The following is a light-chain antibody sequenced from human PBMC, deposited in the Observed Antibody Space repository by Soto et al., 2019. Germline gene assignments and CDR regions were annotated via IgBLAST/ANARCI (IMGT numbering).Light chain of an antibody. J-gene: IGLJ1*01. CDR3: AAWDDSLNGYV. Sequence: QSVLTQPPSASGTPGQRVTISCSGSRSNIGSDAVNWFQQLPGTTPKLLIYGNYQRPSGVPDRFSRSKSGTSASLAISGLQSEDEADYYCAAWDDSLNGYVLGSGTKVTVL. CDR2: GNY. CDR1: RSNIGSDA. V-gene: IGLV1-44*01.